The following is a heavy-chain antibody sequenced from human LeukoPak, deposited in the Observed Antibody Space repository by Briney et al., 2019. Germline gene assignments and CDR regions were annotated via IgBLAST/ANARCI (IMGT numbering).Heavy chain of an antibody. CDR3: AKSPRGYSSSWYYDY. V-gene: IGHV3-23*01. D-gene: IGHD6-13*01. CDR2: ISGSGGST. CDR1: GFTFSSHA. Sequence: GGSLRLSCAASGFTFSSHAMGWVRQAPGKGLEWVSAISGSGGSTYYADSVKGRFTISRDNSKNTLYLQMNSLRAEDTAVYYCAKSPRGYSSSWYYDYWGQGTLVTVSS. J-gene: IGHJ4*02.